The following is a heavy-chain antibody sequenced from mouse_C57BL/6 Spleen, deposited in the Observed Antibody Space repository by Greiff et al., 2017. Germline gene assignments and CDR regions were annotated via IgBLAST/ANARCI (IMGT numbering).Heavy chain of an antibody. J-gene: IGHJ2*01. V-gene: IGHV1-53*01. Sequence: QVQLQQPGTELVKPGASVKLSCKASGYTFTTYWVHWVKPRPGQGLEWIGYINPSNGGTIYNEKFKSKATLTVDKSSSTAYMQLRSLTSEDSAVYYCARSRNGYTDYWGQGTTLTVSS. CDR1: GYTFTTYW. D-gene: IGHD2-2*01. CDR2: INPSNGGT. CDR3: ARSRNGYTDY.